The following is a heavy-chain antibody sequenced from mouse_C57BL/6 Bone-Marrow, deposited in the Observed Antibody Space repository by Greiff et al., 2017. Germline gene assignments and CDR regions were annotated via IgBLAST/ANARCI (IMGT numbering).Heavy chain of an antibody. CDR3: ARQTTVGGFDY. D-gene: IGHD1-1*01. Sequence: EVQLVESGGGLVQPGGSLKLSCAASGFTFSDYGMAWVRQAPRKGPEWVAFISNLAYSIYYADNVTGRFTISRENAKNTLYLEMSSLRSEDTAMYYCARQTTVGGFDYWGQVTTLTVSS. CDR2: ISNLAYSI. J-gene: IGHJ2*01. V-gene: IGHV5-15*01. CDR1: GFTFSDYG.